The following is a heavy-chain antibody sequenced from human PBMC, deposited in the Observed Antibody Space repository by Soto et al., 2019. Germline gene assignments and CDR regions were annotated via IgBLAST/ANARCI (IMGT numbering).Heavy chain of an antibody. D-gene: IGHD4-4*01. V-gene: IGHV3-23*01. CDR1: GFPFSSYS. J-gene: IGHJ4*02. Sequence: GGSLRLSCAASGFPFSSYSLSWLSQAPGKGLEWVSGISGSGQTTHYRDSVKGRFTISRDNFRNTLYLQVNSLRADDTAVYFCAKSRGDSWTTYFFDYWGQGALVTVSS. CDR2: ISGSGQTT. CDR3: AKSRGDSWTTYFFDY.